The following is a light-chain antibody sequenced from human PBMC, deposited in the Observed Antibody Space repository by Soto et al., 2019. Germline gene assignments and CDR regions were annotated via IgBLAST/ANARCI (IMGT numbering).Light chain of an antibody. J-gene: IGLJ1*01. Sequence: QSALTQPRSVSASPGQSVTISCTGTRSDVGGYNYVSWYQHHPGKAPKLLIYGVSARPSGVPDRFSGSKSGNTASLTISGLQVEDEADYYCCSYAGTPYVSGTGTKVTVL. CDR2: GVS. V-gene: IGLV2-11*01. CDR3: CSYAGTPYV. CDR1: RSDVGGYNY.